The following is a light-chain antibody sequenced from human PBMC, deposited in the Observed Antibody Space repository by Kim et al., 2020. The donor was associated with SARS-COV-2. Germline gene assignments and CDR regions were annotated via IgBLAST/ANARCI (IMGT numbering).Light chain of an antibody. J-gene: IGKJ4*01. Sequence: DIQMTQSPSAMFASVGDRVTITCRANQDIKNYLAWFQQKPGKVPTRLIYSTSILQSGVPSRFSGSGSGTEFTLTISSLQPEDFATYYCLQHISQPLAFGGGTKVDIK. V-gene: IGKV1-17*03. CDR1: QDIKNY. CDR2: STS. CDR3: LQHISQPLA.